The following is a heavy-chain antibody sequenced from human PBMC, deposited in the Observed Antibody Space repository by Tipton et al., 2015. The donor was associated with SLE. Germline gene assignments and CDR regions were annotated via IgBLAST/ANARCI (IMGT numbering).Heavy chain of an antibody. V-gene: IGHV4-38-2*02. D-gene: IGHD6-19*01. J-gene: IGHJ4*02. CDR3: ARGEFGNGWYV. CDR2: FYHGGNT. Sequence: TLSLTCRVSGYSITSGYYWGWIRQPPGKGLEWIGSFYHGGNTHYSSSLKSRVTISVDTSENQFSLKLTSLTASDTAVYYCARGEFGNGWYVWGQGMLVTVSS. CDR1: GYSITSGYY.